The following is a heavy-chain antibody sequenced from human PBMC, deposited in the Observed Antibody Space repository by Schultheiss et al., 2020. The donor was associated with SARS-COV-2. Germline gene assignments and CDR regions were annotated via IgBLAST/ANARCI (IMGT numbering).Heavy chain of an antibody. CDR3: ARRRQDTNAYSYFDS. CDR1: GSSITGFF. V-gene: IGHV4-59*01. D-gene: IGHD4-11*01. J-gene: IGHJ4*02. Sequence: SETLSLTCSVSGSSITGFFWTWIRQPPGKGLDPIGNIYFTGITKYNPSLKSRVTISIDTSKNQFSLILRSVTAADTAVYYCARRRQDTNAYSYFDSWGQGTLVTVSS. CDR2: IYFTGIT.